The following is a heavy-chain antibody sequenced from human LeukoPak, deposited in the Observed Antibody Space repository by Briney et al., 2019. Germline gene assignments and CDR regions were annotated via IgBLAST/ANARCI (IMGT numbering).Heavy chain of an antibody. CDR1: GGSFSGYY. D-gene: IGHD3-22*01. V-gene: IGHV4-34*01. Sequence: PSETLSLTCAVYGGSFSGYYWNWIRPPPGKGLEWIGEINHSGNTNYNPSLKSRVTMSVDTSKNQFSLRLSSVTAADTAVYYCARDHNYDSSGYFLYYWGQGTLVTVSS. CDR2: INHSGNT. J-gene: IGHJ4*02. CDR3: ARDHNYDSSGYFLYY.